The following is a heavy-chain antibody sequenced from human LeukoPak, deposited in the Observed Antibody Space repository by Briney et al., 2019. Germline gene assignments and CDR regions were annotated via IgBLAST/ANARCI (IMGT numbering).Heavy chain of an antibody. J-gene: IGHJ4*02. CDR2: ISSDGDST. D-gene: IGHD4-17*01. Sequence: GGPLRLSCAASGFTFSTYAMHWVRQAPGKGLEYVSAISSDGDSTYYANSVKRRFTISRDNSKNTLYLQMGSLRAEDMAVYYCARSEQQDFGDYEFDYWGQGTLVTVSS. CDR3: ARSEQQDFGDYEFDY. CDR1: GFTFSTYA. V-gene: IGHV3-64*01.